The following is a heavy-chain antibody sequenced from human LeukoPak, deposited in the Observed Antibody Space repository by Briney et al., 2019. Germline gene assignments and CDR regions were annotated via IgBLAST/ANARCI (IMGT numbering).Heavy chain of an antibody. CDR1: GFTFSSDG. Sequence: PGGSLRLSCAASGFTFSSDGMHWVRQAPGKGLEWVAFIRYNGSNKYYEDSAQGRFTISRDNYKNTVYLQMHSLRAEDTAVYYCAKGGKRWESGSVGEGGYRYYYIDLWGKDPTVTIS. D-gene: IGHD1-26*01. CDR2: IRYNGSNK. J-gene: IGHJ6*03. CDR3: AKGGKRWESGSVGEGGYRYYYIDL. V-gene: IGHV3-30*02.